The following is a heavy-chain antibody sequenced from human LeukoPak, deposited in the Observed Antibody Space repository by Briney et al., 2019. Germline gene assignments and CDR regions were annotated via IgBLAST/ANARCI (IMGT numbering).Heavy chain of an antibody. CDR1: GGSISSYY. Sequence: SETLSLTCTVSGGSISSYYWSWIRQPPGKGLGGIGYIYYSGSTNYNPSLKSRVTISVDTSKNQFSLKLSSVTAADTAVYYCAAYSGYDYDEYYFDYWGQGTLVTVSS. D-gene: IGHD5-12*01. J-gene: IGHJ4*02. CDR2: IYYSGST. V-gene: IGHV4-59*08. CDR3: AAYSGYDYDEYYFDY.